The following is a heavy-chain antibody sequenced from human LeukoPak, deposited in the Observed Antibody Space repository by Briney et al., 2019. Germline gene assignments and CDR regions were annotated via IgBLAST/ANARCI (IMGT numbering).Heavy chain of an antibody. J-gene: IGHJ4*02. V-gene: IGHV1-69*04. Sequence: SVKVSCKASGGTFSSYAISWVRQAPGQGLEWMGRIIPILGIANYAQKFQGRVTITADKSTSTAYMELSSLRSEDTAVYYCARDGSKDWFGELYSVDYYFDYWGQGTLVTVSS. CDR1: GGTFSSYA. D-gene: IGHD3-10*01. CDR3: ARDGSKDWFGELYSVDYYFDY. CDR2: IIPILGIA.